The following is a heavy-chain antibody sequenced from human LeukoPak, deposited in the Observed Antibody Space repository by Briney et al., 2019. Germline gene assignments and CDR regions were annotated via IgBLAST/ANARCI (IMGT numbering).Heavy chain of an antibody. J-gene: IGHJ4*02. CDR2: IYYSGST. CDR3: ARGREYSPRWYYY. D-gene: IGHD6-13*01. Sequence: PSETLSLTCTVSGGSISNYYWIWIRQPPGKGLEWIGYIYYSGSTDYNPSLKSRVTISVDTSKNQLSLKLSSVTAADTAVYYCARGREYSPRWYYYWGQGTLVTVSS. CDR1: GGSISNYY. V-gene: IGHV4-59*01.